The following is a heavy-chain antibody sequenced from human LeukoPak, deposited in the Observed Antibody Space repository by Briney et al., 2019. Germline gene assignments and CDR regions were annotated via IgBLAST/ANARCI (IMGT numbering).Heavy chain of an antibody. CDR1: GGSISSYY. D-gene: IGHD5-12*01. V-gene: IGHV4-59*08. J-gene: IGHJ4*02. CDR3: ARGDSGYDFGVYYFDY. Sequence: SETLSLTCTVSGGSISSYYWSWIRQPPGKGLEWIGYIYYSGSTYYNPSLKSRVTISVDTSKNQFSLKLSSVTAADTAVYYCARGDSGYDFGVYYFDYWGQGTLVTVPS. CDR2: IYYSGST.